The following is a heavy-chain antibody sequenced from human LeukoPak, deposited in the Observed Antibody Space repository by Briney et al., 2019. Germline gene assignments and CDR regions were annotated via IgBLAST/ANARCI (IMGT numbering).Heavy chain of an antibody. V-gene: IGHV1-18*04. Sequence: ASVKVSCKASGYTFTSYGISWVRQAPGQGLEWMGWISAYSGNTNYAQKLQGRVTMTTDTSTSTAYMELRRLRSDDTAVYYCARDRCSSTSCYREAPVNNWFDPWGQGTLVTVSS. J-gene: IGHJ5*02. CDR3: ARDRCSSTSCYREAPVNNWFDP. D-gene: IGHD2-2*01. CDR1: GYTFTSYG. CDR2: ISAYSGNT.